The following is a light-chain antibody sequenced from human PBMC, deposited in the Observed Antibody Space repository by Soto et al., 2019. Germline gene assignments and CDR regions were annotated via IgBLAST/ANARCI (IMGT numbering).Light chain of an antibody. CDR3: QQVDSYPRT. V-gene: IGKV1-9*01. CDR2: ASS. J-gene: IGKJ1*01. CDR1: QGIGTY. Sequence: IQSTHSPSSLSASVGDRVTVTFRASQGIGTYLVWYQQKSGKAPTVLIYASSTLQTGVPSRFSGSGSGTDFSLTISSLHPEDVATYYCQQVDSYPRTFGQGTKVDIK.